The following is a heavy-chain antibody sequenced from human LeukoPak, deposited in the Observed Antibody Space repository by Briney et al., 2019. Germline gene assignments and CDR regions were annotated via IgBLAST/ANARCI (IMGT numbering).Heavy chain of an antibody. J-gene: IGHJ4*02. V-gene: IGHV4-59*01. CDR1: GGTISSYY. CDR2: IYYSGST. CDR3: ARVIPGQWLVPSVFDY. Sequence: SETLPLTCTASGGTISSYYWSWIRQPPGKGLEWIGDIYYSGSTNYNPSLKSRVTISVDTSKNQFSLKMSSVTAADTAVYYCARVIPGQWLVPSVFDYWGQGTLVTVSS. D-gene: IGHD6-19*01.